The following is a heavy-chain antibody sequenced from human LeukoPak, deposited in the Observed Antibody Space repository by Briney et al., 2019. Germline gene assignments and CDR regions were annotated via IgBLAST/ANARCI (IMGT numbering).Heavy chain of an antibody. CDR3: ARPLKSGNYGRFDP. CDR2: ITPNSGGT. J-gene: IGHJ5*02. CDR1: GYTFSGYF. D-gene: IGHD1-26*01. V-gene: IGHV1-2*02. Sequence: ASVKVSCKASGYTFSGYFLHWVRQAPGRGPEWMGWITPNSGGTNYAQKFQGRVTMTRDTSSNTAYMELSSLTSDDTAVYYCARPLKSGNYGRFDPWGQGTLVTVSS.